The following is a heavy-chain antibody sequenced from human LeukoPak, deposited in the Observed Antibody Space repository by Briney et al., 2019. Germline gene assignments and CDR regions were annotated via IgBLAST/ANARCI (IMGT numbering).Heavy chain of an antibody. V-gene: IGHV1-8*02. CDR3: ARGGSGSYYYWFDP. J-gene: IGHJ5*02. CDR2: MNPHSGKT. Sequence: ASVKVSCKASGYTFTGYYMHWVRQAPGQGLEWMGWMNPHSGKTGYAQNFQGRVTMTRDTSISTAYMELSSLRSEDTAVYYCARGGSGSYYYWFDPWGQGTLVTVSS. CDR1: GYTFTGYY. D-gene: IGHD3-10*01.